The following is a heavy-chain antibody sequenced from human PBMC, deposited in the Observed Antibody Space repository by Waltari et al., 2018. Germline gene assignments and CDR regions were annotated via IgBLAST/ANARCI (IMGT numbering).Heavy chain of an antibody. CDR2: INSDGRST. CDR3: VTDDPGLGLDV. D-gene: IGHD7-27*01. Sequence: EVQLVESGGGFVQPGGSRLLSCSASAFTFTKYWMHWVRQDEGKGLMWVANINSDGRSTTYGDSVKGGFTITRDNARDTVYLQMTSLRAEDTAVYFCVTDDPGLGLDVWGQGTTVTVSS. V-gene: IGHV3-74*01. CDR1: AFTFTKYW. J-gene: IGHJ6*02.